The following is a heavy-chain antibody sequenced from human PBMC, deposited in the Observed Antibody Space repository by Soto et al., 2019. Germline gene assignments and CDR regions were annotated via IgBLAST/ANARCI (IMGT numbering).Heavy chain of an antibody. V-gene: IGHV4-31*03. Sequence: QVQLQASGPGLVKPSQTLSPTCTVSGGAIRRSGYYWSWVRQHPGKGLEWIGYIHYSGSTYYNPSLKGRVTISVDTSKHQFSLKLSSVTAADTAVYYCAMTPGYWGQGPLVTVSS. CDR2: IHYSGST. CDR3: AMTPGY. CDR1: GGAIRRSGYY. J-gene: IGHJ4*02.